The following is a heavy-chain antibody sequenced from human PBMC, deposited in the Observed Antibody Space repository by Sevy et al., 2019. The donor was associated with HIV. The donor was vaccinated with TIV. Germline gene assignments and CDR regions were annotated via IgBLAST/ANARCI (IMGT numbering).Heavy chain of an antibody. CDR2: ISSSSSYI. J-gene: IGHJ4*02. D-gene: IGHD3-10*01. CDR3: ARDGMVRGVITPFLDY. CDR1: GFTFSSYS. Sequence: GGSLRLSCAASGFTFSSYSMSWVRQAPGKGLEWVSSISSSSSYIYYADSVKGRFTISRDNAKNSLYLQMNSLRAEDTAVYYCARDGMVRGVITPFLDYWGQGTLVTVSS. V-gene: IGHV3-21*01.